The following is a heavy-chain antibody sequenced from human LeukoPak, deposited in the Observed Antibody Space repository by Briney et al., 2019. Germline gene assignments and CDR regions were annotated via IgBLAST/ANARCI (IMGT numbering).Heavy chain of an antibody. Sequence: KPGGSLRLSCAASGFTFSSYSMNWVRQAPGKGLEWVSSISSSSSYIYYADSVKGRFTISRDNAKNSLYLQMNSLRAEDTAVYYCARDSNRSIAVAGYYYYYGMDVWGQGTTVTVSS. V-gene: IGHV3-21*01. J-gene: IGHJ6*02. CDR1: GFTFSSYS. CDR3: ARDSNRSIAVAGYYYYYGMDV. CDR2: ISSSSSYI. D-gene: IGHD6-19*01.